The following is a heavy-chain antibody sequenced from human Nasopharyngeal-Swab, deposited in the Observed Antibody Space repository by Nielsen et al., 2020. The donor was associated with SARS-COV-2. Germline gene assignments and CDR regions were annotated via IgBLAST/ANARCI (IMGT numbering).Heavy chain of an antibody. J-gene: IGHJ4*02. Sequence: SLKISCAASGFTFSSYGMHWVRQAPGKGLEWVSGINWNSRSIGYADSVKGRFTISRDNAKNSLYLQMNSLRPEDTAFYFCARGTADYTNPSFDYWGQGAPVSVSS. CDR3: ARGTADYTNPSFDY. CDR2: INWNSRSI. V-gene: IGHV3-9*01. D-gene: IGHD4-11*01. CDR1: GFTFSSYG.